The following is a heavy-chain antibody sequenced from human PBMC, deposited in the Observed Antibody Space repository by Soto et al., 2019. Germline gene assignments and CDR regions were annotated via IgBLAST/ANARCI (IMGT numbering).Heavy chain of an antibody. CDR2: ISSSSSYI. CDR1: GFTFSSYS. J-gene: IGHJ4*02. D-gene: IGHD1-26*01. Sequence: EVQLVESGGGLVKPGGSLRLSCAASGFTFSSYSMNWVRQAPGKGLECVSSISSSSSYIYYADSVKGRFTISRDNAKNSLYLQMNSLRAEDTAVYYCARGGMVVATDFWGQGTLVTVSS. V-gene: IGHV3-21*01. CDR3: ARGGMVVATDF.